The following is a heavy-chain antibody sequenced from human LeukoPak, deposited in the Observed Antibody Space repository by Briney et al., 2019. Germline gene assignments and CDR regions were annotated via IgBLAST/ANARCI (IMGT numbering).Heavy chain of an antibody. CDR1: GGTFSSYA. Sequence: SVKVSCKASGGTFSSYAISWVRQAPGQGLEWMGGITPIFRTPNYAQKFQGRVTITAVESMSTAYMELSSLRSEDTAVYYCARGWLAETTVVTPYNYWGQGTLVTVSS. CDR2: ITPIFRTP. CDR3: ARGWLAETTVVTPYNY. D-gene: IGHD2-21*02. J-gene: IGHJ4*02. V-gene: IGHV1-69*13.